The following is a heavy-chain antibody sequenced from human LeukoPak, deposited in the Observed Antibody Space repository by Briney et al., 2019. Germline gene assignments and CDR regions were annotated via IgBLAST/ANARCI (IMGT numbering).Heavy chain of an antibody. V-gene: IGHV1-8*01. CDR2: MNPNSGNT. CDR1: GYTFTSYD. D-gene: IGHD3-22*01. J-gene: IGHJ4*02. Sequence: ASVKVSCKASGYTFTSYDINWVRQATGQGLEWMGWMNPNSGNTGYAQKFQGRVTMTRNTSISTAYMELSSLRSDDTAVYYCARGGDYYDSSGYYVTPYYFDYWGQGTLVTVSS. CDR3: ARGGDYYDSSGYYVTPYYFDY.